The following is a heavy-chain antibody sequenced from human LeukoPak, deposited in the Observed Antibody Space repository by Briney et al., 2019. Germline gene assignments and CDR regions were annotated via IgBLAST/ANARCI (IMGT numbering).Heavy chain of an antibody. CDR1: GFSVSSNY. Sequence: GGSLRLSCAASGFSVSSNYMTWVRQAPGKGLEWVSGLYSGGSTYYADSVKGRFTISRDNSKNTLYLQMSSLRAEDTAVYYCARTIRGFGTPTCFDYWGQGTLVTVSS. V-gene: IGHV3-66*01. CDR3: ARTIRGFGTPTCFDY. J-gene: IGHJ4*02. D-gene: IGHD3-10*01. CDR2: LYSGGST.